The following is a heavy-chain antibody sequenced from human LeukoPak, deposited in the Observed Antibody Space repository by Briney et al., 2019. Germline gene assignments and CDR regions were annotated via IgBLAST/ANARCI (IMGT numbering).Heavy chain of an antibody. CDR3: ARRSEFGVLYYMDV. V-gene: IGHV3-48*01. J-gene: IGHJ6*03. Sequence: PGGSLRLSCAASGFTFSTYSMNWVRQAPGKGLEWVSYISGGSGTIYYADSVKGRFTISRDNAKNSLYLQMNSLRAEDTAAYYCARRSEFGVLYYMDVWGKGTTVTVSS. D-gene: IGHD3-16*01. CDR1: GFTFSTYS. CDR2: ISGGSGTI.